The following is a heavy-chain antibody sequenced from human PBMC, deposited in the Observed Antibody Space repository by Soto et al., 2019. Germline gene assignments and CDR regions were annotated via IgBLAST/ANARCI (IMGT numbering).Heavy chain of an antibody. CDR1: GYTFTSYA. V-gene: IGHV1-3*01. CDR2: INAGNGNT. CDR3: AASQASYYYYGMDV. J-gene: IGHJ6*02. Sequence: GASVKVSCKASGYTFTSYAMLWVRQAPGQRLEWMGWINAGNGNTKYSQKFQGRVTITRDTSASTAYMELSSLRSEDTAVYYCAASQASYYYYGMDVWGQGTTVTVSS.